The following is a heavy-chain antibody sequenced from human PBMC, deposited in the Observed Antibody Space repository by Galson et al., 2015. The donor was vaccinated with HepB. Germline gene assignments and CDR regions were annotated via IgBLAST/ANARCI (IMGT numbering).Heavy chain of an antibody. D-gene: IGHD3-10*01. CDR1: GYTFTGYY. V-gene: IGHV1-2*02. CDR3: ARDIEGITMVRGVIITPYYYYGMDV. J-gene: IGHJ6*02. CDR2: INPNSGGT. Sequence: SVKVSCKASGYTFTGYYMHWVRQAPGQGLEWMGWINPNSGGTNYAQKFQGRVTMTRDTSISTAYMELSRLRFDDTAVYYCARDIEGITMVRGVIITPYYYYGMDVWGQGTTVTVSS.